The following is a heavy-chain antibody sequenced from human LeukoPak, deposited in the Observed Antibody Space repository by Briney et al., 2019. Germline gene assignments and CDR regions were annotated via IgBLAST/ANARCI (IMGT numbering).Heavy chain of an antibody. Sequence: GGSLRLSCAASGFTFSSYWMSWVRQAPGKGLEWVANIKQDGSEKYYVDSVKGRFTISRDNAKNSLYLQMNSLRAEDTAVYYCARDQGSDYGDYIYYGMDVWGQGTTVTVSS. CDR2: IKQDGSEK. CDR3: ARDQGSDYGDYIYYGMDV. CDR1: GFTFSSYW. J-gene: IGHJ6*02. V-gene: IGHV3-7*01. D-gene: IGHD4-17*01.